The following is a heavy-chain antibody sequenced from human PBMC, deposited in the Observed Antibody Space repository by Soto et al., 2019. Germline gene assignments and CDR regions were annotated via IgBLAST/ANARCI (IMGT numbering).Heavy chain of an antibody. CDR1: GYTFTGYT. V-gene: IGHV1-3*01. J-gene: IGHJ5*02. CDR2: INPDNGDT. CDR3: ARGIATGHLDP. D-gene: IGHD2-15*01. Sequence: ASVKVSCKASGYTFTGYTMNWVRQAPGQRLEWMGWINPDNGDTESAQKFQDRVIITRDTSASTAYMDLSSLRSEDTAVYYCARGIATGHLDPWGQGTLVTVSS.